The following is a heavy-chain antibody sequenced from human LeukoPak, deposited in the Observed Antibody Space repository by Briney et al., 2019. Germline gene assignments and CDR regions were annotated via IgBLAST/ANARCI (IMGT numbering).Heavy chain of an antibody. J-gene: IGHJ4*02. Sequence: PGGSLRLSCAASGFTFNKFWMTWARQAPGKGLEWVANINPDGSDKHHVDSVKGRFRISRDNAENSLYLQMDSLRAEDTAVYYCARHLDWAFDYWGQGTLVTVSS. CDR1: GFTFNKFW. CDR3: ARHLDWAFDY. CDR2: INPDGSDK. V-gene: IGHV3-7*01. D-gene: IGHD2-21*01.